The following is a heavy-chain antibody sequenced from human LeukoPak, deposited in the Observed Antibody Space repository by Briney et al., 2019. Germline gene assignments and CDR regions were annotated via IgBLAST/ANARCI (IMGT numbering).Heavy chain of an antibody. V-gene: IGHV1-69*04. CDR2: IIPILGIA. Sequence: SVKVSCKASGGTFSSYAVSWVRQAPGQGLEWMGRIIPILGIANYAQKFQGRVTITAEKSTSTAYMELSSLRSEDTAVYYCARVRHYDSSGYSYYFDYWGQGTLVTVSS. CDR1: GGTFSSYA. D-gene: IGHD3-22*01. J-gene: IGHJ4*02. CDR3: ARVRHYDSSGYSYYFDY.